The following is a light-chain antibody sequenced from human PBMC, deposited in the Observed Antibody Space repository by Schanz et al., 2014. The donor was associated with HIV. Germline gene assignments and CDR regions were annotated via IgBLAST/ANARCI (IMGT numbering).Light chain of an antibody. Sequence: QSVLTQPASVSASPGQSITISCTGTGSDIGGYNFVSWYQQCPGKAPKLMIYDVSNRPSGVSNRFSGSKSGYTASLTISGLQAEDEADYYCSSHAGSDKFGIFGGGTKLTVL. J-gene: IGLJ2*01. CDR2: DVS. CDR1: GSDIGGYNF. CDR3: SSHAGSDKFGI. V-gene: IGLV2-14*03.